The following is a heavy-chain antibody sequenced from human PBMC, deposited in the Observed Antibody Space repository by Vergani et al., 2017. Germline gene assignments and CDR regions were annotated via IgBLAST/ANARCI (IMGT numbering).Heavy chain of an antibody. CDR3: TPDTSPGYCSSTSCPYYYYYGMDV. D-gene: IGHD2-2*01. V-gene: IGHV3-15*01. Sequence: EVQLLESGGGLVQPGESLRLSCAASGVTFSSYSMNWVRQAPGQGLEWVGRIKSKTDGGTTDYAAPVKGRFTISRDDSKNTLYLQMNSMKTEDTAVYYCTPDTSPGYCSSTSCPYYYYYGMDVWGQGTTVTVSS. CDR1: GVTFSSYS. CDR2: IKSKTDGGTT. J-gene: IGHJ6*02.